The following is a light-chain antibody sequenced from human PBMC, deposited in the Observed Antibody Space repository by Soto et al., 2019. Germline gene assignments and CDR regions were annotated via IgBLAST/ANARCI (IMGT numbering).Light chain of an antibody. V-gene: IGKV3-15*01. CDR1: QSVRSN. Sequence: EIVMTQSPATLSASPGERATLSCRASQSVRSNLAWYQQKPGQAHRLLIYGASTRATGIPARFSGSGSGTEFTLSIGSLQSEDFAVYYCQQYNDWPPTFGQGTKVEIK. CDR3: QQYNDWPPT. J-gene: IGKJ1*01. CDR2: GAS.